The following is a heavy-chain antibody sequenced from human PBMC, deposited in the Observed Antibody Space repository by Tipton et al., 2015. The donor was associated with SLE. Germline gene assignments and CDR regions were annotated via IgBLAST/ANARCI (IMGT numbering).Heavy chain of an antibody. CDR1: GGSISRSSDY. V-gene: IGHV4-39*07. CDR3: ARPGLPHDAFDI. D-gene: IGHD5-18*01. Sequence: TLSLTCTVSGGSISRSSDYWGWIRQPPGKGLEWIGSINYSGSTYYNPSLKSRVTISVDTSKNQFSLKLSSVTAADTAVYYCARPGLPHDAFDIWGQGTMVTVSS. J-gene: IGHJ3*02. CDR2: INYSGST.